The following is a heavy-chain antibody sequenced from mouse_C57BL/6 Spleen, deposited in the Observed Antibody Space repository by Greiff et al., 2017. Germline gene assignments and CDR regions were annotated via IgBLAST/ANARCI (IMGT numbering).Heavy chain of an antibody. V-gene: IGHV1-82*01. J-gene: IGHJ1*03. CDR2: IYPGDGDT. CDR1: GYAFSSSW. D-gene: IGHD2-4*01. Sequence: QVQLQQPGPELVKPGASVKISCKASGYAFSSSWMNWVKQRPGKGLEWIGRIYPGDGDTNYNGKFKGKATLTADKSSSTAYMQLSSLTSEDSAVYFCARDYDPRYFDVWGTGTTVTVSS. CDR3: ARDYDPRYFDV.